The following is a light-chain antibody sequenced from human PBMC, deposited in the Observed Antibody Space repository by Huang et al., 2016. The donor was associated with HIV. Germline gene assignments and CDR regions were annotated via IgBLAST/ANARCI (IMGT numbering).Light chain of an antibody. CDR2: KIS. V-gene: IGKV1-5*03. CDR3: QYGET. J-gene: IGKJ1*01. CDR1: QTISSW. Sequence: DIQLTQSPSTLSASVGDRLTTTCRASQTISSWLAWYQQKPGKAPKLLCYKISSLESGVQSRFSGSGSGKKFTLTINSLQPDDIGTYYCQYGETFGQGSKVEVK.